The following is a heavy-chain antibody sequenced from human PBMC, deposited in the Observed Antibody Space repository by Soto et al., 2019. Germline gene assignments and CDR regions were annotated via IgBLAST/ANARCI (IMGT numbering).Heavy chain of an antibody. CDR3: ARGEVGYSGYISSYYYGMDV. D-gene: IGHD5-12*01. Sequence: GASVKVSCKASGGTFSSYAISWVRQAPGQGLEWMGGIIPIFGTANYAQKFQGRVTITADESTSTAYMELSSLRSEDTAVYYCARGEVGYSGYISSYYYGMDVWGQGTTVTVSS. V-gene: IGHV1-69*13. J-gene: IGHJ6*02. CDR2: IIPIFGTA. CDR1: GGTFSSYA.